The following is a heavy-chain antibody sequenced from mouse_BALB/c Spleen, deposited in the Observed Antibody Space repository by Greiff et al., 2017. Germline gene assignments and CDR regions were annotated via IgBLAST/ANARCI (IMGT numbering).Heavy chain of an antibody. J-gene: IGHJ3*01. CDR1: GYSITSDYA. D-gene: IGHD1-2*01. Sequence: EVMLVESGPGLVKPSQSLSLTCTVTGYSITSDYAWNWIRQFPGNKLEWMGYISYSGSTSYNPSLKSRISITRDTSKNQFFLQLNSVTTEDTATYYCARLDTTATFAYWGQGTLVTVSA. CDR3: ARLDTTATFAY. CDR2: ISYSGST. V-gene: IGHV3-2*02.